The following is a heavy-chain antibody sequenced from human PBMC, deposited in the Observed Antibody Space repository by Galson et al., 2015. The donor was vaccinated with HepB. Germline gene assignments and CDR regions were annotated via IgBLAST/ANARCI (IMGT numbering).Heavy chain of an antibody. J-gene: IGHJ4*02. D-gene: IGHD3-9*01. CDR2: IRHSDSTT. CDR3: VRGWIDLEN. V-gene: IGHV3-23*01. Sequence: SLRLSCAGSGFSLTTYAMTWVRQTPGKGLEWVSSIRHSDSTTYYADSVKGRFTISTDISRNTLFLEMNGLRAEDTAVYYCVRGWIDLENWGQGTGVTVSS. CDR1: GFSLTTYA.